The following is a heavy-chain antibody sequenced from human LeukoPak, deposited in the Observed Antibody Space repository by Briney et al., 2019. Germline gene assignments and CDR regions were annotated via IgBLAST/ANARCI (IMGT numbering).Heavy chain of an antibody. CDR3: ARLLLGYYYYMDV. D-gene: IGHD3-10*01. CDR1: GGSISSYY. Sequence: SETLSLTCTVSGGSISSYYWSWIRQPPGKGLEWIGYIYYSGSTNNNPSLKSRVTISVDTSKNQFSLKLSSVTAADTAVYYCARLLLGYYYYMDVWGKGTTVTVSS. CDR2: IYYSGST. J-gene: IGHJ6*03. V-gene: IGHV4-59*01.